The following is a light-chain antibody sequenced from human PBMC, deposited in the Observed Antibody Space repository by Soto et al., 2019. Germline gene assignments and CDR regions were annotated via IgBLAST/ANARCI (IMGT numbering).Light chain of an antibody. CDR3: QQYDNLPRFT. CDR1: QDISNY. Sequence: DIQMTQSPSSLSASVGDRVTITCQASQDISNYLNWYQQKPGKAPKLLIYDASNLETGFPSRFSGSRSETDFTFTISSLQPEDIATYYCQQYDNLPRFTFGPGTKVDIK. V-gene: IGKV1-33*01. CDR2: DAS. J-gene: IGKJ3*01.